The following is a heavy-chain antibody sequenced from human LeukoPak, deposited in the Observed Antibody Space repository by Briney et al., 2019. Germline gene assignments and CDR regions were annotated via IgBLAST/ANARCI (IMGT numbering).Heavy chain of an antibody. CDR2: IYTSGST. V-gene: IGHV4-4*07. CDR3: ARIGAAGTRYYFDY. J-gene: IGHJ4*02. Sequence: SETLSLTCTVSGGSISSYYWSWIRQPAGKGLEWIGRIYTSGSTNYNPSLKSRVTLSIDTSKNQFSLELTSVTAADTAVYYCARIGAAGTRYYFDYWSQGTPVTVSS. D-gene: IGHD6-13*01. CDR1: GGSISSYY.